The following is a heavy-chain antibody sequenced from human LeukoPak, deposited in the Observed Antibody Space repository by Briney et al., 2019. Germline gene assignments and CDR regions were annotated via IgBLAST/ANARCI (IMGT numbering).Heavy chain of an antibody. CDR3: ARDRSALYRYSGVSAY. CDR2: ISSSSSTI. CDR1: GFTFSSYS. J-gene: IGHJ4*02. D-gene: IGHD1-26*01. Sequence: GGSLRLSYAASGFTFSSYSMNWVRQAPGKGLEWDSYISSSSSTIYYADSVKGRFTISRDNSKNTLYLQMISLRAEDTAVYYCARDRSALYRYSGVSAYWRQGTLVTVSS. V-gene: IGHV3-48*01.